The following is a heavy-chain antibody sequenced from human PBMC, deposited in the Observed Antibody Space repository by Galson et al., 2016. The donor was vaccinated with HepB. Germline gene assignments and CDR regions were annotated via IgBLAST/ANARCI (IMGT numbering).Heavy chain of an antibody. V-gene: IGHV1-46*01. CDR2: INPRSSNT. CDR1: GHTFTSYY. J-gene: IGHJ6*02. Sequence: SVQVSCKASGHTFTSYYIHWVRQAPGQGLEWMGIINPRSSNTNYAQKFQGRVTMTRDTSTSTVYMQLSSLRSADTAVYYCAAALDDYCYGMDVWGQGTTVTVSS. D-gene: IGHD6-13*01. CDR3: AAALDDYCYGMDV.